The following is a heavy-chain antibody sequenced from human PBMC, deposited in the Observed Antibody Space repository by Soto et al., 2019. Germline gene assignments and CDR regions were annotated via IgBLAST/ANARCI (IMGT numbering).Heavy chain of an antibody. CDR1: GFTFRSYW. CDR2: INRDGSST. V-gene: IGHV3-74*01. CDR3: AREIVTTGEYYFDS. D-gene: IGHD1-1*01. J-gene: IGHJ4*02. Sequence: LRLSCAASGFTFRSYWMHLVRQAPGKGLVWVSRINRDGSSTSYADSVKGRVTISRDTAKNTLYLQMNSLRAEDTAVYYCAREIVTTGEYYFDSWGLGTLVSVSS.